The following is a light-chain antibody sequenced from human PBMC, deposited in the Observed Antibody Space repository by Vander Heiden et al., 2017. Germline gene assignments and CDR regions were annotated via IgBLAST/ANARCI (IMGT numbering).Light chain of an antibody. V-gene: IGLV2-14*03. CDR2: DVS. CDR3: NTYTSSGTRV. J-gene: IGLJ3*02. Sequence: QSALTQPAPVSGPPGQPTTISCTGTTSVVGGYNYASWYQHHPSKAPKLIMLDVSSRPAGVSNRFSGSKAGNTASLTISGLQAEDEADYYCNTYTSSGTRVFGGGTKRTV. CDR1: TSVVGGYNY.